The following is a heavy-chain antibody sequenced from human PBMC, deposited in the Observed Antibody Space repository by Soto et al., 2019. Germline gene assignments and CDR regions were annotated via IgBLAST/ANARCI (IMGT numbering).Heavy chain of an antibody. CDR2: INHSGST. CDR1: GGSFSGYC. Sequence: SETLSLTCAVYGGSFSGYCWSWIRQPPGKGLEWIGEINHSGSTNYNPSLKSRVTISVDTSKNQFSLKLSSVTAADTAVYYCAREGYYYMDVWGKGTTVTVSS. CDR3: AREGYYYMDV. V-gene: IGHV4-34*01. J-gene: IGHJ6*03.